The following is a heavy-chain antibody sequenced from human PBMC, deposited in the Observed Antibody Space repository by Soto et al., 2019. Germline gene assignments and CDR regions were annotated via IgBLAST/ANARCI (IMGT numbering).Heavy chain of an antibody. V-gene: IGHV2-5*02. CDR1: GFSLSTSGVG. CDR2: IYWDDDK. Sequence: QITLKESGPTLVKPTQTLTLTCTFSGFSLSTSGVGVGWIRQPPGKALEWLALIYWDDDKRYSPSLKSRLTITKDTSKNPVVLTMPNMEPVDTATYYCAHYFYGVTDYWGQGTLVTVSS. J-gene: IGHJ4*02. CDR3: AHYFYGVTDY. D-gene: IGHD4-17*01.